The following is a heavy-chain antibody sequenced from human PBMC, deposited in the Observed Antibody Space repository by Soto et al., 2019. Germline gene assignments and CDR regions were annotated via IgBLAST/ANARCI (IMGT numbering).Heavy chain of an antibody. V-gene: IGHV3-23*01. J-gene: IGHJ6*03. D-gene: IGHD6-13*01. CDR2: ISGSGGST. Sequence: QLGGSLRLSCAASGFTFSSYAMSWVRQAPGKGLEWVSAISGSGGSTYYADSVKGRFTISRDNSKNTLYLQMNSLRAEDTAVYYCAKVDSSSWYYYYYYMDVWGKGTTVTVSS. CDR3: AKVDSSSWYYYYYYMDV. CDR1: GFTFSSYA.